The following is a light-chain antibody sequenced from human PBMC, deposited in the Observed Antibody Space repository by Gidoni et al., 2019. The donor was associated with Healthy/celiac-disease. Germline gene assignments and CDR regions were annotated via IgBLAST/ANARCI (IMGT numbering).Light chain of an antibody. V-gene: IGKV1-9*01. Sequence: DIQLTQSPSFLSASVGDRVTITGRASQGISSYLAWYQQKPGKAPKLLIYAASTLQSGVPSRFTISSLQPEDFATYYCQQLNSYPWTFGQGTKVEIK. CDR3: QQLNSYPWT. CDR1: QGISSY. J-gene: IGKJ1*01. CDR2: AAS.